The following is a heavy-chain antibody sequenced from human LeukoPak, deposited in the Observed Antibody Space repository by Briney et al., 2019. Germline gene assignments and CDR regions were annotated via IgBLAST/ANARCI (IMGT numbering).Heavy chain of an antibody. J-gene: IGHJ4*02. V-gene: IGHV1-18*01. CDR3: ARVSYLRPYQLDS. D-gene: IGHD2-2*01. CDR1: GYTFVNYG. CDR2: ISLKSGSA. Sequence: ASVKLSCKTSGYTFVNYGINWVRQAPGQGLEWMGWISLKSGSAGYAQRVQGRVTLTTDTSTNTAYMELRSLRADDTAVYYCARVSYLRPYQLDSWGQGTLVSISS.